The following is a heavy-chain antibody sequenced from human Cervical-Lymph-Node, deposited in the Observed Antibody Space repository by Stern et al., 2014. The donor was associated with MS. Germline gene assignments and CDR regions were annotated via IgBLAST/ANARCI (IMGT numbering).Heavy chain of an antibody. CDR3: ARVNLITMIPPGIDY. CDR2: ILYSGNN. J-gene: IGHJ4*02. V-gene: IGHV4-31*03. D-gene: IGHD3-22*01. Sequence: VQLLESGPGLVKPSQTLSLTCTVSGDSIGSGGFHWSWIRQRPGKGLELIGYILYSGNNYYNPSLKSRAIISVDTSMNQFSLKLNSVTAADTAVYYCARVNLITMIPPGIDYWGQGTLVTVSS. CDR1: GDSIGSGGFH.